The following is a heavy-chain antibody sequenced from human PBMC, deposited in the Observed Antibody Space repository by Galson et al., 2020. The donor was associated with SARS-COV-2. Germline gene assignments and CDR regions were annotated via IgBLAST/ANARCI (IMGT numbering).Heavy chain of an antibody. CDR1: GFTFNNYG. CDR2: IFYDGNYK. Sequence: GGSLRLSCAASGFTFNNYGMHWVRQAPGKGLEWVAVIFYDGNYKYYGDSVKGRFTISRDNSKNTVYLQMNSLTAEDTAVYYCARREEDSKREGLEHWGQGILVTVSS. CDR3: ARREEDSKREGLEH. V-gene: IGHV3-33*01. J-gene: IGHJ4*02. D-gene: IGHD2-21*01.